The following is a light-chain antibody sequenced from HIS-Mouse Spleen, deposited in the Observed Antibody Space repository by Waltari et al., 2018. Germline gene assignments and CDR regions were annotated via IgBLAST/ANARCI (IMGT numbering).Light chain of an antibody. V-gene: IGLV2-23*03. CDR3: CSYAGSSTFEV. Sequence: QSALTQPASVSGSPGQSITISCPGTSSDVGRYNLVPWYQQHPGKAPKLMIYEGSKRPSGVSNRFSGSKSGNTASLTISGLQAEDEADYYCCSYAGSSTFEVFGGGTKLTVL. J-gene: IGLJ2*01. CDR2: EGS. CDR1: SSDVGRYNL.